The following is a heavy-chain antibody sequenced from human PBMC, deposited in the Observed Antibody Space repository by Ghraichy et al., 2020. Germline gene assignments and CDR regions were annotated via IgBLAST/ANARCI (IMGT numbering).Heavy chain of an antibody. CDR1: GFNFSSYD. CDR2: ISYDGSNK. CDR3: ARDRGKGGNSRYCSSSSCYSYYYGMDV. V-gene: IGHV3-30*14. D-gene: IGHD2-2*01. J-gene: IGHJ6*02. Sequence: GGSLRLSCAASGFNFSSYDMHWVRQAPGKGLEWVAVISYDGSNKYNADSVKGRFTISRDNSKNTLYLQMNSLRTGDTALYYCARDRGKGGNSRYCSSSSCYSYYYGMDVWGQGTTVTVSS.